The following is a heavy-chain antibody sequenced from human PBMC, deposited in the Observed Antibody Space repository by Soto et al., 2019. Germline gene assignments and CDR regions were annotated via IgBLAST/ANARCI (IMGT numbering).Heavy chain of an antibody. D-gene: IGHD3-16*01. J-gene: IGHJ4*02. Sequence: GGSLRLSCVGSGFTFIDACMSWVRQAPGKGLEWVGRLKSETDGGTADYAAPVEGRFNISRDDSKNTLYLQMNSLKSEDTAVYYCMTAPGLNVLFWGQGALVTVSS. V-gene: IGHV3-15*01. CDR3: MTAPGLNVLF. CDR2: LKSETDGGTA. CDR1: GFTFIDAC.